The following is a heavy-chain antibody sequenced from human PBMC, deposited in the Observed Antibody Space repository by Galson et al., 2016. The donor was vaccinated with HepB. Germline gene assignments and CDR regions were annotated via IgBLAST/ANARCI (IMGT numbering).Heavy chain of an antibody. Sequence: SLRLSCATSGFTFGDYAMSWFRQAPGKGLEWVGFIRSKTYGGTTEYAASVKARFTISRDDSKSFAYLQIGSLNTGDTAVYYCARGTPDYRPYYFDYWGQGTLVTVSS. CDR3: ARGTPDYRPYYFDY. J-gene: IGHJ4*02. V-gene: IGHV3-49*03. CDR2: IRSKTYGGTT. D-gene: IGHD4-11*01. CDR1: GFTFGDYA.